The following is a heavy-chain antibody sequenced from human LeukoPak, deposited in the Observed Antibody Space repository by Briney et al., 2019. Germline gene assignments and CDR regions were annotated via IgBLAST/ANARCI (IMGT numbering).Heavy chain of an antibody. CDR3: ARSFDFWSGYYSDY. Sequence: GGSLRLSCTASGFTFGDYAMSWVRQAPGKGLEWVSSISGTGSYKYYADSVKGRFTISRDNAKNSLYLQMNSLRAEDTAVYYCARSFDFWSGYYSDYWGQGTLVTVSS. CDR2: ISGTGSYK. D-gene: IGHD3-3*01. J-gene: IGHJ4*02. V-gene: IGHV3-21*01. CDR1: GFTFGDYA.